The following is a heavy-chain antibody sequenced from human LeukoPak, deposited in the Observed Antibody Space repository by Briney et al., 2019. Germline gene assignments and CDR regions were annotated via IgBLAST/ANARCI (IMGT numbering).Heavy chain of an antibody. CDR2: ISWNSGRI. D-gene: IGHD2-2*01. CDR3: ARFMPPKYQPKSIIVNDAFDI. CDR1: EFTFDDYA. V-gene: IGHV3-9*01. Sequence: PGGSLRLSCTASEFTFDDYAMYWVRQGPGKGLEWVAHISWNSGRIAYADSVKGRFTISRDNAKNSLYLQMSSLRAEDTALYYCARFMPPKYQPKSIIVNDAFDIWGQGTMVTVSS. J-gene: IGHJ3*02.